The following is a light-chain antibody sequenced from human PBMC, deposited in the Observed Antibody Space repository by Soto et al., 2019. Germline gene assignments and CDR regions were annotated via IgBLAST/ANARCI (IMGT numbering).Light chain of an antibody. J-gene: IGKJ4*01. V-gene: IGKV4-1*01. Sequence: DIVLTQSPDSLAVSLGERATINCKSSQSVLYTSSNKNSLAWYQQKPGQPPKLLIYWASTRESGVPDRFSGGGSGTDFTLTISSLQAEDVAVYYCQQHYSAPALTFGRGTKVEIK. CDR1: QSVLYTSSNKNS. CDR2: WAS. CDR3: QQHYSAPALT.